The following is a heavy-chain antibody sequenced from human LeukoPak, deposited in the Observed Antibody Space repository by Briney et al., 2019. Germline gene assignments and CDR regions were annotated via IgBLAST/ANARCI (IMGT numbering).Heavy chain of an antibody. D-gene: IGHD1-1*01. J-gene: IGHJ4*02. V-gene: IGHV4-31*03. CDR2: IYYSGST. Sequence: SETLSLTCTVSGGSISSGGYYWSWIRQHPGKGLEWIGNIYYSGSTYYNPSLKSRVIISVDTSKSQFSLRLSSVTAADTAVYYCARDTTLDHWGQGLLVTVSS. CDR1: GGSISSGGYY. CDR3: ARDTTLDH.